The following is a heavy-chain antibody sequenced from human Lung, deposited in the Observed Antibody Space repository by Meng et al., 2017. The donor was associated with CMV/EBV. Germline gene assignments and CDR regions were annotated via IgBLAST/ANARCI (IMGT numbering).Heavy chain of an antibody. J-gene: IGHJ4*02. D-gene: IGHD7-27*01. CDR3: TRTWLTGDTYYFDY. CDR1: GFAFADYA. CDR2: IRSKSYGGTT. V-gene: IGHV3-49*04. Sequence: SCAASGFAFADYAMSWVRQAPGKGLEWVNFIRSKSYGGTTLYAASVKGRFTISRDDSKGVAYLQMNSLRTEDTAIYYCTRTWLTGDTYYFDYWGQGXLVTVSS.